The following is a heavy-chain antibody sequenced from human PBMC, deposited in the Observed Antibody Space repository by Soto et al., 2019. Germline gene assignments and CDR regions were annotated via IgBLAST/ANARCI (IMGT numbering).Heavy chain of an antibody. CDR3: VRSSRDVGGRMRTSGRYSPYYYGMDV. CDR1: DYTFNIYG. Sequence: QVQLVQSGAEVKKPGASVKVSCKASDYTFNIYGISWVRQAPGEGLEWMGWITAYNANTNYAQKFRGRVTMTTDTSTSTAYMELRSLRSDDTAVYYCVRSSRDVGGRMRTSGRYSPYYYGMDVWGQGTTVTVSS. D-gene: IGHD2-2*01. J-gene: IGHJ6*02. CDR2: ITAYNANT. V-gene: IGHV1-18*01.